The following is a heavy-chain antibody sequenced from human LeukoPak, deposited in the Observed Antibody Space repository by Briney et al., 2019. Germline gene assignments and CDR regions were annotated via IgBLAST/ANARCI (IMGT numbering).Heavy chain of an antibody. CDR3: ARGVEPLAANSLAY. D-gene: IGHD1-14*01. V-gene: IGHV3-53*01. CDR1: GFTFITND. J-gene: IGHJ4*02. CDR2: LCSDGNT. Sequence: GGSLRLSCAASGFTFITNDMTWVRQAPGKGLEWVSDLCSDGNTIYSDSVEGRFTTTRNNSKNTLYLEMNSLSPDDTAVYYCARGVEPLAANSLAYWGQGTLVTVSS.